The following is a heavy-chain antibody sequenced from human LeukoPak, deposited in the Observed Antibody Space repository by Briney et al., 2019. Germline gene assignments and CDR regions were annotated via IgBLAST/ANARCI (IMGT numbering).Heavy chain of an antibody. CDR3: ARDAKTRGLLGFRELSYFDY. D-gene: IGHD1-26*01. CDR1: GYTFTGYW. J-gene: IGHJ4*02. V-gene: IGHV5-51*01. Sequence: GESLKISCKGSGYTFTGYWIGWVRQMPGKALEWVGLIYPADSDTRYSPSFQGQVTISADKSISTAYLQWGSLKASDSAMYYCARDAKTRGLLGFRELSYFDYWGQGTLVTVSS. CDR2: IYPADSDT.